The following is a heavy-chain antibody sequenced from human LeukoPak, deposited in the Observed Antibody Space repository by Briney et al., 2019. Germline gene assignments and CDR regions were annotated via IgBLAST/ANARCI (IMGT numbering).Heavy chain of an antibody. J-gene: IGHJ6*03. V-gene: IGHV4-34*01. CDR3: ARGRLPDFGVVIAPYYYYYYMDV. CDR1: GGSFSGYY. D-gene: IGHD3-3*01. Sequence: PSETPSLTCAVYGGSFSGYYWGWIRQPPGKGLEWIGEINHSGSTNYNPSLKSRVTISVDTSKNQFSLKLSSVTAADTAVYYCARGRLPDFGVVIAPYYYYYYMDVWGKGTAVTVSS. CDR2: INHSGST.